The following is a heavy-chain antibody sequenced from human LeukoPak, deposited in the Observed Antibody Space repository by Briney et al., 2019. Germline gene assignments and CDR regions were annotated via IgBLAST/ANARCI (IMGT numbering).Heavy chain of an antibody. D-gene: IGHD2-15*01. CDR3: AKDSWGGYCSGGSCHYGMDV. J-gene: IGHJ6*02. Sequence: SGGSLRLSCAASGFTFTKYWVTWVRQAPGKGLEWVANMKQDGSEIYYVDSVKGRFTISRDNARNSLYLQMNSLRAEDTALYYCAKDSWGGYCSGGSCHYGMDVWGQGTMVTVSS. V-gene: IGHV3-7*03. CDR1: GFTFTKYW. CDR2: MKQDGSEI.